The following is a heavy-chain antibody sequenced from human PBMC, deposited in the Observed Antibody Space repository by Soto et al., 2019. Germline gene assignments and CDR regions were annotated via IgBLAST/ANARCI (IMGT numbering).Heavy chain of an antibody. V-gene: IGHV1-3*01. CDR3: VRRHVSATGIDWFDP. CDR2: INAANGDT. Sequence: GASVKVSCKASGYTFTSYGIHWVRQAPGQRLEWMGWINAANGDTKYSPKFQGRVTITRDTSASTAYMELSSLRCEDTAVYYCVRRHVSATGIDWFDPWGQGTLVTVSS. D-gene: IGHD6-13*01. CDR1: GYTFTSYG. J-gene: IGHJ5*02.